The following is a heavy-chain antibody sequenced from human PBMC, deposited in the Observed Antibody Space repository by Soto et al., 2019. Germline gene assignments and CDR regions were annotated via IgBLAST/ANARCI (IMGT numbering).Heavy chain of an antibody. Sequence: EVQLVESGGGLVQPGGSLRLSCAASGFTVSSNYMSWVRQAPGKGLEWVSVIYSGGSTYYADSVKGRFTISRDNSKNTLYLQMNSLGAEDTAVYYCARAVAGTGGYYYYYMDVWGKGTTVTVS. D-gene: IGHD6-19*01. CDR1: GFTVSSNY. V-gene: IGHV3-66*01. CDR3: ARAVAGTGGYYYYYMDV. CDR2: IYSGGST. J-gene: IGHJ6*03.